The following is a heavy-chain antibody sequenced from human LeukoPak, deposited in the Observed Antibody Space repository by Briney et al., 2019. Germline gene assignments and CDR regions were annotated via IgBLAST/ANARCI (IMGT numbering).Heavy chain of an antibody. CDR3: ARDPGIGY. Sequence: ASVKVSCKASGYTFTNYAIHWARQAPGQRLEWMGWINAGNGNTKYSQKFQGRVTITRDTSASTAYMELSSLRSEDTAIYYCARDPGIGYWGQGTLVTVSS. CDR1: GYTFTNYA. D-gene: IGHD6-13*01. CDR2: INAGNGNT. J-gene: IGHJ4*02. V-gene: IGHV1-3*01.